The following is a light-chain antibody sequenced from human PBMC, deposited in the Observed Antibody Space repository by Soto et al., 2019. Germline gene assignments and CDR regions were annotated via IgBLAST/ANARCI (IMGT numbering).Light chain of an antibody. V-gene: IGKV3-20*01. J-gene: IGKJ1*01. CDR2: GAS. CDR3: QQYGSSPPWT. Sequence: EIVLTQSPGTLSLSPGERATLSCRASQSVSSSYLAWYQQKPGQAPRLLIYGASSRATGLPDRVSGSGSGTDFTLTISRLEPEDFAVYYCQQYGSSPPWTFGQGAKVEIK. CDR1: QSVSSSY.